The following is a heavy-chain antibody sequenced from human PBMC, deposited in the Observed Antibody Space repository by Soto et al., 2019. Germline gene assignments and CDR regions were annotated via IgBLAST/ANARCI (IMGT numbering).Heavy chain of an antibody. D-gene: IGHD3-22*01. J-gene: IGHJ5*02. Sequence: ASVKVSCKASGYTFTSYGISWVRQAPGQGLEWMGWISAYNGNTNYAQKLQGRVTMTTDTSTSTAYMELRSLRSDDTAVYYCAVDYYDSSGYFLSLDPWGQGTLVIVSS. CDR1: GYTFTSYG. V-gene: IGHV1-18*04. CDR2: ISAYNGNT. CDR3: AVDYYDSSGYFLSLDP.